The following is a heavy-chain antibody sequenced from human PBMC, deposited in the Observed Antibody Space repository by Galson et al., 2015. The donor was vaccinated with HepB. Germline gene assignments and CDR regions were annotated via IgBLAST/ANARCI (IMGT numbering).Heavy chain of an antibody. CDR3: AKSLGGDSWYIGY. CDR1: GFTFSAHG. J-gene: IGHJ4*02. D-gene: IGHD6-13*01. V-gene: IGHV3-30*18. Sequence: SLRLSCAASGFTFSAHGMHWVRQAPGKGLQHLAVISHDGSDKNYGDSVRGRFTISRDNSQNTLYLQVNSLRAEDTAVYYCAKSLGGDSWYIGYWGQGILVTVSS. CDR2: ISHDGSDK.